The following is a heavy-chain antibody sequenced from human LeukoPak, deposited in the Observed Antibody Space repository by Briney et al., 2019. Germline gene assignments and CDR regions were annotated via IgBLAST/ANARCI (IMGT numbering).Heavy chain of an antibody. CDR1: GFTFSSYA. Sequence: PGGSLRLSCAASGFTFSSYAMSWVRQAPGKGLEWVSAISGSGGSTYYADSVKGRFTISRDNSKNTLYLQMNSLRAEDTAVYYCARGDQYQLLSVPRFDPWGQGTLVTVSS. D-gene: IGHD2-2*01. V-gene: IGHV3-23*01. CDR2: ISGSGGST. CDR3: ARGDQYQLLSVPRFDP. J-gene: IGHJ5*02.